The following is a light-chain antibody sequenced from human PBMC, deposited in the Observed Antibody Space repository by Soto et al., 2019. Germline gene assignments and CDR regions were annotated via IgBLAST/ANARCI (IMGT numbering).Light chain of an antibody. CDR3: AAWDHILNGYV. Sequence: QSVLTQPPSASGTPGQSVTICCSGSTSNIGRNTVNWYQLLPGTAPTLLIYINSQRPSGVPDRFSGSKSGTSASLAISGLQSEDWAGDCCAAWDHILNGYVFGTGTKVTV. V-gene: IGLV1-44*01. CDR2: INS. CDR1: TSNIGRNT. J-gene: IGLJ1*01.